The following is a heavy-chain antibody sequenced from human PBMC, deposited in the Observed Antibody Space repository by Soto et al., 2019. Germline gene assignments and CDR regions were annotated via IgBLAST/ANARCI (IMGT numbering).Heavy chain of an antibody. Sequence: ASVKFSCKPAGYTFTGYYIHWVRQAPGQGLEWVGWINPNSGATNYAQKFQGRVTMTSDTSMSTAYVELARLRSDDTAVYYCVRDLVTTIGDFDYWGQGTLVTVSS. V-gene: IGHV1-2*02. CDR1: GYTFTGYY. D-gene: IGHD5-12*01. J-gene: IGHJ4*02. CDR2: INPNSGAT. CDR3: VRDLVTTIGDFDY.